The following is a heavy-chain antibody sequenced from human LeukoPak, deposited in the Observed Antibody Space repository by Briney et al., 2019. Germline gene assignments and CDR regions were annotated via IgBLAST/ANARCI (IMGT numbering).Heavy chain of an antibody. D-gene: IGHD5-24*01. J-gene: IGHJ4*02. CDR3: ARIVRDGYNRARLFDY. CDR2: IYHSGST. V-gene: IGHV4-38-2*02. Sequence: SETLSLTCTVSGYSLSSGYYWGWIRQPPGKGLEWIGSIYHSGSTYYNPSLKSRVTISADTSKNQFSLKLSSVTAADTAVYYCARIVRDGYNRARLFDYWGQGTLVTVSS. CDR1: GYSLSSGYY.